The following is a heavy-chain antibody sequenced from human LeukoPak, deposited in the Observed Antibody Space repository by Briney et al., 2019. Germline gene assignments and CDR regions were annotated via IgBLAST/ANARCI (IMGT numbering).Heavy chain of an antibody. CDR3: ASRYGSGSYGVDY. CDR1: GYTFTGYY. D-gene: IGHD3-10*01. CDR2: INPNSGGT. Sequence: GVSVKVSCKASGYTFTGYYMHWVRQAPGQGLEWMGWINPNSGGTNYAQKFQGRVTMTRDTSISTAYMELSRLRSDDTAVYYCASRYGSGSYGVDYWGQGTLVTVSS. V-gene: IGHV1-2*02. J-gene: IGHJ4*02.